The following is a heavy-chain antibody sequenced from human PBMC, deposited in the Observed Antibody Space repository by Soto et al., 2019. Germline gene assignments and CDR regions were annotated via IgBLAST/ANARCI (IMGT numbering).Heavy chain of an antibody. Sequence: ASVKVSCKASGGTFSSYAISWVRQAPGQGLEWMGGIIPIFGTANYAQKFQGRVTITADESTSTAYMELSSLRSEDTAVYYCASRDSGGSYYYYYGMDVWGQGTTVTVSS. CDR2: IIPIFGTA. CDR3: ASRDSGGSYYYYYGMDV. J-gene: IGHJ6*02. CDR1: GGTFSSYA. V-gene: IGHV1-69*13. D-gene: IGHD3-16*01.